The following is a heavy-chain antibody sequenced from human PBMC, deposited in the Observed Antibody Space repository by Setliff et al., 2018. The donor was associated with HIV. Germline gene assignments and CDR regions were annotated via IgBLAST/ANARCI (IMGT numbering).Heavy chain of an antibody. CDR3: TRHRDYFDSSGDYSFDY. CDR1: GFTFSGSA. J-gene: IGHJ4*02. V-gene: IGHV3-73*01. D-gene: IGHD3-22*01. CDR2: IRSKANSYAT. Sequence: PGGSLRLSCAASGFTFSGSAMHWVRQASGKGLEWVGRIRSKANSYATAYAASVRGRFTISRDDSKNTAYLQMSSLKTEDTAIYYCTRHRDYFDSSGDYSFDYWGQGTLVTVSS.